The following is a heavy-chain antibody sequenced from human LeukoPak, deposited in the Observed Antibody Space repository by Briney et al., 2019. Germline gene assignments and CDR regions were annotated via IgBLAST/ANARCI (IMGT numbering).Heavy chain of an antibody. Sequence: GGSLRLSCAGSGFSLSNNWLTWVRQAPGKGLEWVANIKEDGSEKYYVDSVKGRFTISRDNAKESMYLQMNNLRAEDTAVYYCARGKAVDIWGRGTMVTVGS. CDR1: GFSLSNNW. V-gene: IGHV3-7*04. J-gene: IGHJ3*02. CDR2: IKEDGSEK. CDR3: ARGKAVDI.